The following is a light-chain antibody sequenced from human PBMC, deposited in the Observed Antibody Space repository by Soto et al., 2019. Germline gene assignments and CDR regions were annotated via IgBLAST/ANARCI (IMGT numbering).Light chain of an antibody. J-gene: IGKJ1*01. CDR1: QSVSSN. CDR2: GAS. Sequence: EIVMTQSPATLSVSPGERATLSCRASQSVSSNLAWYQQKPGQAPRLLIYGASTRATGIPARFSGSGSGTEFTLTISSLQSEDFAVYHCQQYNHWPTCTFGQGTKVDIK. V-gene: IGKV3-15*01. CDR3: QQYNHWPTCT.